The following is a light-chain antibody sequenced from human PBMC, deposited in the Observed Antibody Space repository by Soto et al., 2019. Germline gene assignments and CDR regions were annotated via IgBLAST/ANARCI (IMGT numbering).Light chain of an antibody. J-gene: IGKJ1*01. CDR3: QQYNNWPPWT. Sequence: IVMTQSPATLSVSPGERATLSCRASETVSSNLAWYQRRPGQSPRLLIYGTSTRATGVPARFSGSGSGTEFTLTISSLQSEDFAVYYWQQYNNWPPWTFGQGTKVEIK. CDR2: GTS. CDR1: ETVSSN. V-gene: IGKV3-15*01.